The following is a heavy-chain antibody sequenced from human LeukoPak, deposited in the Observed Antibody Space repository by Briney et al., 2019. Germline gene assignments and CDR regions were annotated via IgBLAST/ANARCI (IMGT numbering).Heavy chain of an antibody. V-gene: IGHV1-69*13. D-gene: IGHD4-17*01. J-gene: IGHJ4*02. Sequence: PGASVKVSCKASRGTFSSYAINWVRQAPGQGLEWMGGIIPIFGTANYAQKFQGRVTITADESTSTAYMELSSLRSEDTAVYYCASLGGGSTVTTYLNYWGQGTLVTVSS. CDR2: IIPIFGTA. CDR1: RGTFSSYA. CDR3: ASLGGGSTVTTYLNY.